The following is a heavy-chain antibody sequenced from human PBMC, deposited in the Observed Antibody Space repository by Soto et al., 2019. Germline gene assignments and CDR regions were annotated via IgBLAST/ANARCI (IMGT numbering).Heavy chain of an antibody. V-gene: IGHV4-59*01. CDR1: GGSISSYY. J-gene: IGHJ6*02. Sequence: SETLSLTCTVSGGSISSYYWSWIRQPPGKGLEWIGYIYYSGSTNYNPSLKSRVTISVDTSKNQFSLKLSSVTAADTAVYYCARGTRSNYGEHVFYGMDVWGQWTTVTVS. CDR2: IYYSGST. CDR3: ARGTRSNYGEHVFYGMDV. D-gene: IGHD4-4*01.